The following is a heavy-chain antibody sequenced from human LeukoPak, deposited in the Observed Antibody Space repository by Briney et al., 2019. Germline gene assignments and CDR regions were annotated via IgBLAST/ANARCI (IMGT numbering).Heavy chain of an antibody. CDR1: GSTFSHFG. J-gene: IGHJ4*02. CDR2: IAYDGSSK. D-gene: IGHD5-12*01. CDR3: VKVIVATILGGYLDL. Sequence: GGSLRLSCAASGSTFSHFGMDWVRQAPGKGLEWVAFIAYDGSSKYYADSLKGRITIYRDNSKNTLYLQMTGLRVEDTAVYYCVKVIVATILGGYLDLWGQGTLVSLSS. V-gene: IGHV3-30*02.